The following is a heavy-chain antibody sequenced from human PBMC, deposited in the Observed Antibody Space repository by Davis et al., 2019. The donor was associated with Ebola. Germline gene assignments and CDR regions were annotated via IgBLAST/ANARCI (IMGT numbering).Heavy chain of an antibody. D-gene: IGHD3-22*01. J-gene: IGHJ4*02. Sequence: PGGSLRLSCAASGFTFSSYAMSWFRQAPGKGLEWVSAISGSGGSTYYADSVKGRFTISRDDSKNTLYLQMNSLKTEDTAVYYCAKGGPGGDSSGWAVDRYFDYWGQGTLVTVSS. CDR1: GFTFSSYA. CDR2: ISGSGGST. V-gene: IGHV3-23*01. CDR3: AKGGPGGDSSGWAVDRYFDY.